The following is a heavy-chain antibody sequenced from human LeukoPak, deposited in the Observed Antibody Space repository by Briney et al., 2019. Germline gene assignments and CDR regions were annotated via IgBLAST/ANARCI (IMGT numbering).Heavy chain of an antibody. D-gene: IGHD6-25*01. J-gene: IGHJ6*03. CDR3: ARDRGIIAAYYMDV. Sequence: ASVKVSCKASGYTFTNYGISWVRQAPGQGLEWMGWISAYNGNTNYAQKLQGRVTMTTDTSTTTAYMELRSLRSDDTAVYYCARDRGIIAAYYMDVWGKGTTVTVSS. V-gene: IGHV1-18*01. CDR1: GYTFTNYG. CDR2: ISAYNGNT.